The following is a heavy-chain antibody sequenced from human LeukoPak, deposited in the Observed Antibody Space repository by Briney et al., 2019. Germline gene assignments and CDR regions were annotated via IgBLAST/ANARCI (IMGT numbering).Heavy chain of an antibody. Sequence: SVKVSCKASGGTFTSYAISWVRQAPGQGLEWMGGIIPIFGTANYAQKFQGRVTITADESTSTAYMELSSLRSEDTAVYYCARVDCSSTSCSTNDAFDIWGQGTMVTVSS. CDR2: IIPIFGTA. CDR1: GGTFTSYA. V-gene: IGHV1-69*13. D-gene: IGHD2-2*01. CDR3: ARVDCSSTSCSTNDAFDI. J-gene: IGHJ3*02.